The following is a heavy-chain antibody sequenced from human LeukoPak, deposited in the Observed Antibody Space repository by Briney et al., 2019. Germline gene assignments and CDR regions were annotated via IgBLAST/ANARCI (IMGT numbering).Heavy chain of an antibody. V-gene: IGHV3-23*01. CDR3: AKVSRGPIDY. D-gene: IGHD5-12*01. Sequence: GGSLRLSCAASGFPFRSYDMSWVRQAPGKGLEWVSAVSGIGGSTYYAGSVKGRFTISRDNSKNTLYLQMNSLRAEDTAVYYCAKVSRGPIDYWGQGTLVTVSS. CDR1: GFPFRSYD. J-gene: IGHJ4*02. CDR2: VSGIGGST.